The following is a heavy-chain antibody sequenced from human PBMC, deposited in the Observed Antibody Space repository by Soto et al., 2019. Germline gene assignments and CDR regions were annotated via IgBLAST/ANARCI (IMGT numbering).Heavy chain of an antibody. CDR3: ARDVRNYYDSSGYYHKPDY. V-gene: IGHV3-30-3*01. Sequence: GGSLRLSCAASGFTFSSYAMHWVRQAPGKGLEWVAVISYDGSNKYYADSVKGRFTISRDNSKNTLYLQMNSLRAEDTAVYYCARDVRNYYDSSGYYHKPDYWGQGTLVTVSS. CDR1: GFTFSSYA. D-gene: IGHD3-22*01. CDR2: ISYDGSNK. J-gene: IGHJ4*02.